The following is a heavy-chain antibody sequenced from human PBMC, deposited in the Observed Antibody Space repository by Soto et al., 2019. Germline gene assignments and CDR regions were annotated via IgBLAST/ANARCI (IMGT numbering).Heavy chain of an antibody. CDR1: GYTFTNYG. V-gene: IGHV1-18*01. CDR2: ISANNGNT. J-gene: IGHJ3*02. CDR3: ASPTPDIITMGRGDDHDAYDI. D-gene: IGHD3-10*01. Sequence: ASVKVTCKASGYTFTNYGISWVRQAPGHGLEKIRWISANNGNTNYAQKHQDRVTMTTDTSTSKAYMELRSLGSDDTAVYYCASPTPDIITMGRGDDHDAYDISGQGTMDTGSS.